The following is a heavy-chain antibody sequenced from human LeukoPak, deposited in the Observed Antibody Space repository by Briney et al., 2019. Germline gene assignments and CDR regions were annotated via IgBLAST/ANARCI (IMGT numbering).Heavy chain of an antibody. D-gene: IGHD3-10*01. CDR2: ISSSSSYI. CDR1: GFTFSSYS. CDR3: ARDLLNYYGSGSYSVAGY. J-gene: IGHJ4*02. Sequence: GGSLRLSCAASGFTFSSYSMNWVRQAPGKGLEWVSSISSSSSYIYYADSVKGRFTISRDNAKNSLYLQMNSLRAEDTAAYYCARDLLNYYGSGSYSVAGYWGQGTLVTVSS. V-gene: IGHV3-21*01.